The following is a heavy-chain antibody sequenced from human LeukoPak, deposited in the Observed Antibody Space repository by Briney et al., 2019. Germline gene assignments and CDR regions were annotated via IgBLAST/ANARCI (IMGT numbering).Heavy chain of an antibody. V-gene: IGHV3-48*01. D-gene: IGHD3-10*01. CDR1: GFTFSSYS. CDR2: ISSRSSTI. CDR3: ARDGYYYGSGSYYKVDFDY. J-gene: IGHJ4*02. Sequence: GGSLRLSCAASGFTFSSYSMNWVRQAPGKGLEWVSYISSRSSTIYYADSVKGRFTISRDNAKNSLYLQMNSLRAEDTAVYYCARDGYYYGSGSYYKVDFDYWGQGTLVTVSS.